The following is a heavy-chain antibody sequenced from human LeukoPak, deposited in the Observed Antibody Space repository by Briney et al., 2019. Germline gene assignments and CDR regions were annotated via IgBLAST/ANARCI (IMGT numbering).Heavy chain of an antibody. D-gene: IGHD2-15*01. CDR3: APICSGVTCFQTRFDS. V-gene: IGHV3-21*01. Sequence: PGGSLRLSCVGSGFIFSSYSMNWVRQAPEEGLEWVSFISASSDSTYYADSVKGRFTISRDNAKNSLYLLIDVARVEDAAVYYCAPICSGVTCFQTRFDSWGQGILVTVSS. J-gene: IGHJ4*02. CDR1: GFIFSSYS. CDR2: ISASSDST.